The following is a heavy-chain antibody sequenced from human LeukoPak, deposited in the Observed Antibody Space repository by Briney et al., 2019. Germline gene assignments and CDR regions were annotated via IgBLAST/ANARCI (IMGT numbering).Heavy chain of an antibody. J-gene: IGHJ3*02. D-gene: IGHD4-17*01. V-gene: IGHV5-51*01. CDR2: IYPGDSDT. Sequence: GESLKISCNSSGYIYASYWIGWVRQMPGKGLEWMGIIYPGDSDTRYSPSFQGQVTISADKSISTAYLQWSSLKASDTAMYYCATPLRTVTPAFDIWGQGTMVTVSP. CDR1: GYIYASYW. CDR3: ATPLRTVTPAFDI.